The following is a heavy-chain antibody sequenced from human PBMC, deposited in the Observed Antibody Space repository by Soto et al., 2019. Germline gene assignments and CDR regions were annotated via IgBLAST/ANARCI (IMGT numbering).Heavy chain of an antibody. J-gene: IGHJ3*02. V-gene: IGHV4-31*03. D-gene: IGHD1-7*01. CDR1: GGSISSGNYL. Sequence: QVQLQESGPGLVKPSQTLSLTCPVSGGSISSGNYLWSWIRQHPGKGLEWIGYIYYSGSTYYNPSLEIRATISVDTSKNQFSLKLSSVTAADTAMYYCAREVITATDTDAFDIWGQGTMVTVSS. CDR2: IYYSGST. CDR3: AREVITATDTDAFDI.